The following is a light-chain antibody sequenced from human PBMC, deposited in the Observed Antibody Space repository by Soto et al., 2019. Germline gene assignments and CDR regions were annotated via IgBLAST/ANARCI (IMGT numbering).Light chain of an antibody. J-gene: IGKJ2*01. Sequence: EIVMTQSPATLSVSPGERATLSCRASQSVSSNLAWYQQNPGQAPRLLIYGASTRATGIPARFSGSGSGTEFTLTISSLQSDAFAVYYCQQYNNLPPYTFGQGTKLEIK. V-gene: IGKV3-15*01. CDR1: QSVSSN. CDR3: QQYNNLPPYT. CDR2: GAS.